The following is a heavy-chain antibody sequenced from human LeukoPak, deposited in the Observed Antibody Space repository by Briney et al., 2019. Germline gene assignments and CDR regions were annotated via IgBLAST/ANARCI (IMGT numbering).Heavy chain of an antibody. CDR3: AKEALLWFGELPHFDY. V-gene: IGHV3-33*06. Sequence: GGSLRLSCAASGFTFSSYGMHWVRQAPGKGLEWVAVIWYDGSNKYYADSVKGRFTISRDNSKNTLYLQMNSLRAEDTAVYYCAKEALLWFGELPHFDYWGQGTLVTVSS. D-gene: IGHD3-10*01. J-gene: IGHJ4*02. CDR2: IWYDGSNK. CDR1: GFTFSSYG.